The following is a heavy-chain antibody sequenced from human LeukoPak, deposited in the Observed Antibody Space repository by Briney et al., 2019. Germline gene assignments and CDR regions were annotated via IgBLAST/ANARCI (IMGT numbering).Heavy chain of an antibody. CDR2: INESGTT. V-gene: IGHV4-34*01. D-gene: IGHD3-22*01. CDR3: ASSRTYYDISGWNYGMDV. CDR1: GGSFSGHY. J-gene: IGHJ6*02. Sequence: SETLSLTCAVYGGSFSGHYWSWIRQPPGKGRGWIGEINESGTTNYNPSLKSRITISIAMSKNQFSLRLSSVTAADTAVYYCASSRTYYDISGWNYGMDVWGQGTTVTVSS.